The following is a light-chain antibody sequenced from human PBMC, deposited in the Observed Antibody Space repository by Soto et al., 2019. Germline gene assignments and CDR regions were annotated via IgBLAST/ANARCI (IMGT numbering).Light chain of an antibody. CDR3: QQRTNWPPGVT. J-gene: IGKJ4*01. CDR1: QGIGDT. V-gene: IGKV3-11*01. Sequence: EVVMTQSPATLSVSPGEGVTLSCRASQGIGDTLAWYQHKPGQTPRLLIYDTSTRATGVPARFSGSRSGPEFTLTISSLEPEDFAVYYCQQRTNWPPGVTFGGGTKVDIK. CDR2: DTS.